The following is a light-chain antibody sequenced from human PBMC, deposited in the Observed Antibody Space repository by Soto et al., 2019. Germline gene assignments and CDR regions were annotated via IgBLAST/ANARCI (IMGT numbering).Light chain of an antibody. J-gene: IGKJ2*01. CDR2: AAS. CDR3: QQYGSSPYT. CDR1: QTVSKTY. V-gene: IGKV3-20*01. Sequence: EIVLTQSPGTLSLSPGEGATLSCRGSQTVSKTYLAWYQQKPGQAPRLLIYAASSRAPGVPDRFSGSGSGTDFTLTIRRLEPEDFAVYYCQQYGSSPYTFGQGTKLEIK.